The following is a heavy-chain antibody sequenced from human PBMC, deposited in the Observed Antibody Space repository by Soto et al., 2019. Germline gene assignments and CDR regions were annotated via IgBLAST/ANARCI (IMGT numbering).Heavy chain of an antibody. J-gene: IGHJ4*02. Sequence: EVHLVESGGAIVQPGGSLRLSCATSGFTFSSYPIHWVRQAPGKGPVWVSRITEDGSGTTYADSVKGRFTVTRDNAKNTMYMQRSGLGAEDTAVYHCVRGTNGWRGMDYWGQGTLVTVSS. CDR2: ITEDGSGT. CDR1: GFTFSSYP. D-gene: IGHD2-8*01. CDR3: VRGTNGWRGMDY. V-gene: IGHV3-74*01.